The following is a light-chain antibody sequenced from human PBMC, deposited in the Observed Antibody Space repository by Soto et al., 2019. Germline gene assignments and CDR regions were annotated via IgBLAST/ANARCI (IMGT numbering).Light chain of an antibody. CDR2: ANT. J-gene: IGLJ1*01. V-gene: IGLV1-40*01. CDR3: CSYAGSYSYV. Sequence: QSVLTQPPSVSGAPGQRVTISCTGSSSNIGPTYDVHWYQQLPGTAPKLLIYANTNRPSGVPDRFSGSRSGTSASLAISGLQSDDEADYYCCSYAGSYSYVFGPGTKLTVL. CDR1: SSNIGPTYD.